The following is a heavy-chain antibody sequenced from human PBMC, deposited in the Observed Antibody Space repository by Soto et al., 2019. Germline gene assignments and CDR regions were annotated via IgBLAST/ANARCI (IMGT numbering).Heavy chain of an antibody. CDR2: IKQDGSEK. Sequence: GGSLRLSCAASGFTPSSYWMSWVRQAPGKGLEWVANIKQDGSEKYYVDSVKGRFTISRDNAKNSLYLQMNSLRAEDTAVYYCARDDMRQWLVFLVGAFDICDTRTMVTVSS. D-gene: IGHD6-19*01. V-gene: IGHV3-7*01. CDR1: GFTPSSYW. J-gene: IGHJ3*02. CDR3: ARDDMRQWLVFLVGAFDI.